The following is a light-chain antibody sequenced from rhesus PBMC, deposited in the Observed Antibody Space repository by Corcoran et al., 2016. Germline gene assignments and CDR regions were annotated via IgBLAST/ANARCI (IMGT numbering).Light chain of an antibody. Sequence: DIVMTQTPLSLPVTPGEPASISCRSSQSLLHSDGYTYLDWYMQKPGPSPQLLIYFGSNRASGVPVRIIGSGSGTDITMKISRVKADDVGVYCCMQGTQLPPSFGQGTKVEIK. CDR3: MQGTQLPPS. J-gene: IGKJ2*01. CDR2: FGS. CDR1: QSLLHSDGYTY. V-gene: IGKV2-78*01.